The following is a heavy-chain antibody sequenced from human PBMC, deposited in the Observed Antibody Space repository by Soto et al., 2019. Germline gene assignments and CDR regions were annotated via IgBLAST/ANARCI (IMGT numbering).Heavy chain of an antibody. D-gene: IGHD3-22*01. CDR3: AKESEAVSGSYFDY. CDR2: ISGSGGST. V-gene: IGHV3-23*01. CDR1: GFTFSNCA. J-gene: IGHJ4*02. Sequence: PGGSLRLSCAASGFTFSNCAMSWVRQAPGEGLEWVSAISGSGGSTYYADSVKGRFTISRDNSKNTLYLQMNSLRAEDTAVYYCAKESEAVSGSYFDYWGQGTLVTVSS.